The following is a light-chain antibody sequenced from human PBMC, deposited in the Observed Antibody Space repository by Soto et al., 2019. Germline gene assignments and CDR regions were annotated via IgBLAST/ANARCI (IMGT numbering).Light chain of an antibody. Sequence: LTQTASSLSLSSGERATLSCRASQSVSSNYLAWYQQKPGQAPKVLIYRASSRATGIPDRFSGSGSGTDFTLTISRLEPDDFAVYYWQQYGSSPFTFGGGTKVDIK. CDR2: RAS. CDR3: QQYGSSPFT. CDR1: QSVSSNY. V-gene: IGKV3-20*01. J-gene: IGKJ4*01.